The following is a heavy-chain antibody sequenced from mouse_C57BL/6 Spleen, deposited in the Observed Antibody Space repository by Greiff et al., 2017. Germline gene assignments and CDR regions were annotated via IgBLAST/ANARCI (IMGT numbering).Heavy chain of an antibody. J-gene: IGHJ2*01. CDR1: GYSITSGYY. CDR2: ISYDGSN. Sequence: EVQLQESGPGFVKPSQSLSLTCSVTGYSITSGYYWNWIRQFPGNKLEWMGYISYDGSNNYNPSLKNRISITRDTSKNQFFLKLNSVTTEDTATYDCARGDYGSSFDYWGQGTTLTVSS. V-gene: IGHV3-6*01. CDR3: ARGDYGSSFDY. D-gene: IGHD1-1*01.